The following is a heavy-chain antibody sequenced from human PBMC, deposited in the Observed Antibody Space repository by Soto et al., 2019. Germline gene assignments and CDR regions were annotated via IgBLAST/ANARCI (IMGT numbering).Heavy chain of an antibody. D-gene: IGHD2-15*01. CDR2: IYYSGST. CDR1: GGSISSSSYY. J-gene: IGHJ4*02. Sequence: SETLSLTCTVSGGSISSSSYYWGWIRQPPGKGLEWIGSIYYSGSTYYNPSLKSRVTISVDTSKNQFSLKLSSVTAADTAVYYCARHRPNHIVEDAFDYWGQGTLVTVSS. V-gene: IGHV4-39*01. CDR3: ARHRPNHIVEDAFDY.